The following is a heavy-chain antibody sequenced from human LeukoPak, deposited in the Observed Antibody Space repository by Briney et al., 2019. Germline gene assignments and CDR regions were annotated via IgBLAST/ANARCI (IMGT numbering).Heavy chain of an antibody. D-gene: IGHD3-10*01. J-gene: IGHJ4*02. CDR2: IYYSGST. CDR1: GGSLSGGGYY. V-gene: IGHV4-31*02. CDR3: ARVPYYYGSGTQDY. Sequence: TLSLTCTVSGGSLSGGGYYWGWIRQHPGKGLEWIGSIYYSGSTYYNPSLKSRVTISVDTSKNQFSLKLSSVTAADTAVYYCARVPYYYGSGTQDYWGQGTLVTVSS.